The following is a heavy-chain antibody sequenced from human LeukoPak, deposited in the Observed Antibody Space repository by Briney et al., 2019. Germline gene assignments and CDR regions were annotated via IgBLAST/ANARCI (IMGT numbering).Heavy chain of an antibody. V-gene: IGHV4-59*01. CDR2: IYYSGST. CDR1: GVSISSYY. J-gene: IGHJ3*02. D-gene: IGHD3-22*01. Sequence: SETLSLTCTVSGVSISSYYWSWIRQPPGKGLEWIGYIYYSGSTNYNPSLKSRVTISVDTSKNQFSLKLSSVTAADTAVYYCARDPAYYYDSSGYQDAFDIWGQGTMVTVSS. CDR3: ARDPAYYYDSSGYQDAFDI.